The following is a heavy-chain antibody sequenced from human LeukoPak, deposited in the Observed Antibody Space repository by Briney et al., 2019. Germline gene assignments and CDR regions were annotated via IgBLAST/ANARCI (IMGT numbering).Heavy chain of an antibody. D-gene: IGHD3-9*01. J-gene: IGHJ4*02. V-gene: IGHV3-9*01. CDR2: ISWNSGSI. CDR1: GFTFDDYA. Sequence: GGSLRLSCAASGFTFDDYAMHWVRQAPGKGLEWVSGISWNSGSIGYADSVKGRFTISRDNAKNSLYLQMNSLRAEDTALYYCAKSLTGSLRPYFDYWGQGTLVTVSS. CDR3: AKSLTGSLRPYFDY.